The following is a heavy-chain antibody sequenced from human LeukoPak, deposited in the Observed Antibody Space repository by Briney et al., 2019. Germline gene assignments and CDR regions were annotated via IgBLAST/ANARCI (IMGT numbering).Heavy chain of an antibody. CDR2: IYYSGST. CDR3: ARGXGXCSXTSCYQDWFDP. V-gene: IGHV4-59*01. J-gene: IGHJ5*02. CDR1: GGSISSYY. D-gene: IGHD2-2*01. Sequence: SETLSLTCTVSGGSISSYYWSWIRQPPGKGLEWIGYIYYSGSTNYNPSLKSRVTISVDTSKNQFSLKLSSVTAADTAVYYCARGXGXCSXTSCYQDWFDPWGQGTLVTVSS.